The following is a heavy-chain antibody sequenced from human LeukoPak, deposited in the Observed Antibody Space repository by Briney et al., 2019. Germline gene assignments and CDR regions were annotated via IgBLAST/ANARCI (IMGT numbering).Heavy chain of an antibody. Sequence: ASVKVSCKASGYTFTSYGISWVRQAPGQGLERMGWISAYNGNTNYAQKLQGRVTMTTDTSTSTAYMELRSLRSDDTAVYYCARVVGQLVRYYFDYWGQGTLVTVSS. J-gene: IGHJ4*02. D-gene: IGHD6-13*01. V-gene: IGHV1-18*01. CDR2: ISAYNGNT. CDR3: ARVVGQLVRYYFDY. CDR1: GYTFTSYG.